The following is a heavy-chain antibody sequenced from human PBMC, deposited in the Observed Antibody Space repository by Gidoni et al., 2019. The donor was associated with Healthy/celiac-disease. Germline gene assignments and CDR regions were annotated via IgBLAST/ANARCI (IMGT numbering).Heavy chain of an antibody. Sequence: QVQLQQWGAGRLKPSETLSLTCAVYGGSFSGYYWSGIRQPPGKGLEWIGEINHSGSTNYNPSLKSRGTISVDTSKNQFSLKLSSVTAADTAVYYCARGEEEGFLEWLQRRGADAFDIWGQGTMVTVSS. CDR1: GGSFSGYY. V-gene: IGHV4-34*01. J-gene: IGHJ3*02. CDR2: INHSGST. D-gene: IGHD3-3*01. CDR3: ARGEEEGFLEWLQRRGADAFDI.